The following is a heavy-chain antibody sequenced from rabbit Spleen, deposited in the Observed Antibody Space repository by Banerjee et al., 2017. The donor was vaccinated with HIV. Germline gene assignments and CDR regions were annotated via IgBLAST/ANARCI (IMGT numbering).Heavy chain of an antibody. CDR1: GFSFNSNHW. Sequence: QSLEESGGGLVKPGASLTLTCKASGFSFNSNHWISWVRQAPGKGLEWIAGIVATTAGSAWYASWAKGRFTGSKTSSTTVTLQMTSLTAADTATYFCARDGDDAGYDFNLWGPGTLVTVS. D-gene: IGHD3-1*01. J-gene: IGHJ4*01. CDR3: ARDGDDAGYDFNL. CDR2: IVATTAGSA. V-gene: IGHV1S40*01.